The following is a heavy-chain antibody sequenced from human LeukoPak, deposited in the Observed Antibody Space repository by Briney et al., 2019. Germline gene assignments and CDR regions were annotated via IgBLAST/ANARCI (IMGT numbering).Heavy chain of an antibody. V-gene: IGHV3-33*01. D-gene: IGHD3-22*01. CDR2: IWYDGSNK. J-gene: IGHJ3*02. CDR1: GFTFSSYG. Sequence: PGGSLRLSCAASGFTFSSYGMHWVRQAPGKGLEWVAVIWYDGSNKYYADSVKGRFTISRDNSKNTLYLQMNSLRAEDTAVYYCARDYYYDSGPNAFDIWGQGTMVTVSS. CDR3: ARDYYYDSGPNAFDI.